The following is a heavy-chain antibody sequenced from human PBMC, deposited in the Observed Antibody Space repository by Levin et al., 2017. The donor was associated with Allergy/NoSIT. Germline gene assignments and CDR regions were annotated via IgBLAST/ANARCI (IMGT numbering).Heavy chain of an antibody. Sequence: GGSLRLSCAASGFSFSSYNMNWVRLAPGKGLVWVSRINSDGNITIYADSVKGRFTISRDNAKNTLYLQMNSLRAEDTAVYYCARGRGGGSSDYWGQGTLVTVSS. CDR2: INSDGNIT. D-gene: IGHD1-26*01. J-gene: IGHJ4*02. CDR1: GFSFSSYN. V-gene: IGHV3-74*01. CDR3: ARGRGGGSSDY.